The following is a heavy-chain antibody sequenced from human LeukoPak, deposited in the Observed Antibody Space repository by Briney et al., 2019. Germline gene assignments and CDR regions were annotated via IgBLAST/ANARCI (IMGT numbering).Heavy chain of an antibody. CDR3: ARDWIDRSLDY. D-gene: IGHD2-2*03. J-gene: IGHJ4*02. V-gene: IGHV3-33*08. CDR1: GFTFSSYS. CDR2: LSPHANYE. Sequence: GGSLRLSCAASGFTFSSYSMNWVRQAPGKGLEWVAVLSPHANYEYYADSVQGRFTISRDDSKNTVYLQMNGLRDEETAVYYCARDWIDRSLDYWGLGTLVTVSS.